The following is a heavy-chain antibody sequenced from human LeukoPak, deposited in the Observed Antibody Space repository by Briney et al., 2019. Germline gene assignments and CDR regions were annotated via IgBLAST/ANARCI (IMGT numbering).Heavy chain of an antibody. CDR1: GFTFSSYA. J-gene: IGHJ4*02. Sequence: GGSLRLSCAASGFTFSSYAMHWVRQAPGKGLEWVSAISGSGTRTYYADSVKGRFTISRDNSKNTLYLQMNSLRAEDTAVHYCAKAPTKEEEWLLLNYFDYWGQGTLVTVSS. D-gene: IGHD3-22*01. V-gene: IGHV3-23*01. CDR2: ISGSGTRT. CDR3: AKAPTKEEEWLLLNYFDY.